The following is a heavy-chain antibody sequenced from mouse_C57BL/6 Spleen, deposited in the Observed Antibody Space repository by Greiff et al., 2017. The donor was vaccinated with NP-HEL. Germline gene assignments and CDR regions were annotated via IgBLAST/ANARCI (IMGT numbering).Heavy chain of an antibody. CDR3: ARWEGTEYYFDY. Sequence: QVTLKESGAELARPGASVKLSCKASGYTFTSYGISWVKQRTGQGLEWIGEIYPRSGNTYYNEKFKGKATLTADKSSSTAYMELRSLTSEDSAVYFCARWEGTEYYFDYWGQGTTLTVSS. CDR2: IYPRSGNT. D-gene: IGHD3-3*01. J-gene: IGHJ2*01. V-gene: IGHV1-81*01. CDR1: GYTFTSYG.